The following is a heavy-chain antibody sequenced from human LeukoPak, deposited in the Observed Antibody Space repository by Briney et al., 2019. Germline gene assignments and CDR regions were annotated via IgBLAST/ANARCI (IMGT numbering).Heavy chain of an antibody. J-gene: IGHJ4*02. CDR2: IYTSGST. CDR3: ARVFGSGSYYDY. V-gene: IGHV4-4*07. D-gene: IGHD3-10*01. Sequence: SETLSLTCTVSGYSISSGYYWGWIRQPAGKGLEWIGRIYTSGSTNYNPSLKSRVTMSVDTSKNQFSLKLSSVTAADTAVYYCARVFGSGSYYDYWGQGTLVTVSS. CDR1: GYSISSGYY.